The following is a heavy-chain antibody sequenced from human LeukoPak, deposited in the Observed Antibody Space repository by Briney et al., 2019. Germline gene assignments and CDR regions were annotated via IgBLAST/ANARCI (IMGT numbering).Heavy chain of an antibody. D-gene: IGHD3-22*01. Sequence: ASVKVSCEASGYTFTSYYMHWVRQAPGQGLEWMGIINPSGGSTSYAQKFQGRVTMTRDTSTSTVYMELSSLRSEDTAVYYCARDPNYYDSSGPLGWFDPWGQGTLVTVSS. CDR3: ARDPNYYDSSGPLGWFDP. CDR2: INPSGGST. V-gene: IGHV1-46*01. J-gene: IGHJ5*02. CDR1: GYTFTSYY.